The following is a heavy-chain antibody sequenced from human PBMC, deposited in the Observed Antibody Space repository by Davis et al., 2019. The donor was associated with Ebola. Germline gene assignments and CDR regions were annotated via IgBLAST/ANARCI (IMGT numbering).Heavy chain of an antibody. CDR2: VDPKAGKT. J-gene: IGHJ6*02. CDR1: GYSFSDYY. D-gene: IGHD3-9*01. Sequence: ASVKVSCKGSGYSFSDYYIHWVQGAPGKGLEWVGLVDPKAGKTVYAEKFQDRVTITAARSTDTVYMELSSLRFEDAAVYYCTTLDILTAYVPYAMDVWGQGTTVTVS. CDR3: TTLDILTAYVPYAMDV. V-gene: IGHV1-69-2*01.